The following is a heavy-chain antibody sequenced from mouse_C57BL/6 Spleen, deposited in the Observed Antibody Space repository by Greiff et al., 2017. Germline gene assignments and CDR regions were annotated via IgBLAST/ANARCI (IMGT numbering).Heavy chain of an antibody. CDR2: INPNNGGT. D-gene: IGHD1-1*01. CDR3: ATYYYGSSYYFDY. CDR1: GYTFTDYY. Sequence: VQLQQSGPELVKPGASVKISCKASGYTFTDYYMNWVKQSHGKSLEWIGDINPNNGGTSYNQKVKGKATLTVDKSSSTAYMELRSLTSEDSAVYYCATYYYGSSYYFDYWGQGTTLTVSA. J-gene: IGHJ2*01. V-gene: IGHV1-26*01.